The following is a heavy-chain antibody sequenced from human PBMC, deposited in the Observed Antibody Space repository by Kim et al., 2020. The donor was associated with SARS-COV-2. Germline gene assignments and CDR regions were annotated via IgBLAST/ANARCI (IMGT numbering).Heavy chain of an antibody. J-gene: IGHJ4*02. CDR1: GGSFSGHY. Sequence: SETLSLTCAVYGGSFSGHYWTWIRQPPGKGLEWIGEINDSGSTNYNPPLKSRLTISVDTSKNQFTLKLRSVTAADTAVYYCARAHASGSSSGLPDYWGQGNLVTVSS. CDR2: INDSGST. CDR3: ARAHASGSSSGLPDY. D-gene: IGHD3-10*01. V-gene: IGHV4-34*01.